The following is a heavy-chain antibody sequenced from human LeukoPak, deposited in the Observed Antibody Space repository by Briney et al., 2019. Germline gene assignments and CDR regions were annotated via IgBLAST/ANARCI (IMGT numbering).Heavy chain of an antibody. D-gene: IGHD6-19*01. Sequence: ASVKVSCKASGSTFIDYYIHWVRQAPGQGLEWMGWINPNNGGTNSAQKFQGRVTMTRDTSISTAYMELSSLRSDDTAVYYCARGVYSGWYTHNWLDSWGQGTLVIVSS. J-gene: IGHJ5*01. V-gene: IGHV1-2*02. CDR1: GSTFIDYY. CDR2: INPNNGGT. CDR3: ARGVYSGWYTHNWLDS.